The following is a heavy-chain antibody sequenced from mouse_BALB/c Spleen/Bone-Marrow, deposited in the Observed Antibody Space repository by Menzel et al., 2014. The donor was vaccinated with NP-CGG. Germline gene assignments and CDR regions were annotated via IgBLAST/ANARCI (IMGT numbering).Heavy chain of an antibody. V-gene: IGHV14-3*02. CDR1: GFNIKDTY. Sequence: EVQLQQSGAELVKPRASVKLSCTASGFNIKDTYIHWVKQRPEQGLEWIGRIDPANGNTKYDPKFQGKATITADTSSNTAYLQLSSLTSEDTAVYYCTRYRLGTYFDYWGQGTTLTVSS. CDR3: TRYRLGTYFDY. J-gene: IGHJ2*01. D-gene: IGHD2-14*01. CDR2: IDPANGNT.